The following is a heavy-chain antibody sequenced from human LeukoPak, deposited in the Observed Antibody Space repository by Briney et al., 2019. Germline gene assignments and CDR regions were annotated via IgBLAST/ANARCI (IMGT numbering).Heavy chain of an antibody. D-gene: IGHD5-24*01. J-gene: IGHJ3*02. CDR2: INAGNGNT. CDR1: GYTFTSYA. V-gene: IGHV1-3*01. Sequence: ASVKVSCKASGYTFTSYAMHWVRQAPGQRLEWMGWINAGNGNTKYSQEFQGRVTITRDTSASTAYMELSSLRSDDTAVYYCARGLQETLAWLKALSAFDIWGQGTMVTVSS. CDR3: ARGLQETLAWLKALSAFDI.